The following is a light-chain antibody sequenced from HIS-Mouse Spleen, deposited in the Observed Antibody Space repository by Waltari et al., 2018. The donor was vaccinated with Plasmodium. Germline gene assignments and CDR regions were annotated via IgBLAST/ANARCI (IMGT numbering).Light chain of an antibody. J-gene: IGLJ1*01. CDR1: SSDVGGYNY. V-gene: IGLV2-14*03. Sequence: QSALTQPASVSGSPGQSITLPCTGTSSDVGGYNYGSSSQQHPGKAPKLMIYDVSNRPSGVSNRFSGSKSGNTASLTISGLQAEDEADYYCSSYTSSSTLNYVFGTGTKVTVL. CDR3: SSYTSSSTLNYV. CDR2: DVS.